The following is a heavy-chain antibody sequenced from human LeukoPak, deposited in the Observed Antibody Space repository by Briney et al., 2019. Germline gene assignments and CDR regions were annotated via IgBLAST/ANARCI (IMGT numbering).Heavy chain of an antibody. Sequence: GASVKVPCKSSGYTFTSYDINWVRQATGQGLEWMGWMNPKSGNTGYSQKFQGRVTMTRDTSISTAYMELSSLRPEDTAVYYCARVTGGIDYWGQGTLVTVSS. D-gene: IGHD7-27*01. CDR3: ARVTGGIDY. CDR2: MNPKSGNT. J-gene: IGHJ4*02. CDR1: GYTFTSYD. V-gene: IGHV1-8*01.